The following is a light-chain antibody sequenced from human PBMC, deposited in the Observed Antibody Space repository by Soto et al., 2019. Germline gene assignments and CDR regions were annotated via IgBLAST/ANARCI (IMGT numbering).Light chain of an antibody. J-gene: IGLJ3*02. CDR1: SSNIGSEY. CDR2: RNN. V-gene: IGLV1-47*01. Sequence: QSVLTQPPSASGTPGQRVTISCSGSSSNIGSEYVVWYQHLPGTAPKLLIYRNNQRPSGVPDRFAGSKSGTSASLAISGLRSEDEADYYCQSYDSTLSGSRVFGGGTQLTVL. CDR3: QSYDSTLSGSRV.